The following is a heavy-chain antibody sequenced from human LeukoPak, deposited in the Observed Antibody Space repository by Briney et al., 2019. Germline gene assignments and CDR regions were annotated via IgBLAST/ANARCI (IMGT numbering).Heavy chain of an antibody. J-gene: IGHJ6*03. CDR1: GFTFDDYG. V-gene: IGHV3-30*18. CDR2: ISYDGSNK. Sequence: GGSLRLSCAASGFTFDDYGMSWVRQAPGKGLEWVALISYDGSNKYYADSVKGRFTISRDNSKNTLYLQMNSLRAEDTAVYYCAKGGVTMVRGVIIIDYYYYMDVWGKGTTVTVSS. D-gene: IGHD3-10*01. CDR3: AKGGVTMVRGVIIIDYYYYMDV.